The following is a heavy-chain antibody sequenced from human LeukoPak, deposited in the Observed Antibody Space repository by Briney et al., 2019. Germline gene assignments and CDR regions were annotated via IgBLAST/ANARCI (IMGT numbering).Heavy chain of an antibody. CDR2: IYYSGST. V-gene: IGHV4-59*01. Sequence: PSETLSLTCTVSGGSISSYYWSWIRQPPGKGLEGIGYIYYSGSTNYNPSLKSRVTISVDTSKNQFSLKLSSVTAADTAVYYCAREGGMGVRGVRRAFDIWGQGTMVTVSS. CDR1: GGSISSYY. J-gene: IGHJ3*02. D-gene: IGHD3-10*01. CDR3: AREGGMGVRGVRRAFDI.